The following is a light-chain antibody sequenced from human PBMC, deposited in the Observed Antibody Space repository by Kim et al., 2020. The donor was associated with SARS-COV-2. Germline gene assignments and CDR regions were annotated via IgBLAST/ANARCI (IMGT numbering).Light chain of an antibody. CDR1: QSVRNS. J-gene: IGKJ4*01. V-gene: IGKV3-11*01. CDR3: LQRSSWPLT. CDR2: DAS. Sequence: LSPGERATLSCRASQSVRNSLAWYQQKPGQSPRLLISDASNRATGVPARFSGSGSGTDFTLTISSLEPEDFAVYYCLQRSSWPLTFGGGTKVDIK.